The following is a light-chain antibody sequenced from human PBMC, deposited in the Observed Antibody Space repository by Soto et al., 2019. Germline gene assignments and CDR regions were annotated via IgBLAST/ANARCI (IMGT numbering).Light chain of an antibody. V-gene: IGKV1-5*01. Sequence: DIQMTQSPSTLSASVGDRVTITCRASQSISSWLAWYQQKPGKAPKLLIYDASSLESGVPSRFSGSGSGTEFTLTISSLQPDDFATYYCQQYNSSWTFGQGTKLESK. CDR3: QQYNSSWT. CDR2: DAS. J-gene: IGKJ1*01. CDR1: QSISSW.